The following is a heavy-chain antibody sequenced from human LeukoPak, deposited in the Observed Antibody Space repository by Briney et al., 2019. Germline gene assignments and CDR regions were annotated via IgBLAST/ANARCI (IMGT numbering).Heavy chain of an antibody. CDR3: ARDNARGVWDY. J-gene: IGHJ4*02. Sequence: PGGSLRLSCAAPGFTFSSYWMSWVRQAPGKGLEWVANIKQDGSEKYYVDSVKGRFTISRDNAKNSLYLQMNSLRAEDTAVYYCARDNARGVWDYWGQGTLVTVSS. V-gene: IGHV3-7*03. CDR2: IKQDGSEK. D-gene: IGHD2-8*01. CDR1: GFTFSSYW.